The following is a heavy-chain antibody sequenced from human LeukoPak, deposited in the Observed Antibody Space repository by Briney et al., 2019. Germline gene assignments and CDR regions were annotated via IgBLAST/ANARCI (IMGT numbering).Heavy chain of an antibody. D-gene: IGHD5-24*01. V-gene: IGHV1-69*13. CDR2: IIPIFGTA. J-gene: IGHJ6*02. CDR3: ARVQALATISSYYYGMDV. Sequence: SVKVSCKACGGTFSSYAISWVRQAPGQGREWMGGIIPIFGTANYAQKFQGRVTITADESTSTAYMELSSLRSEDTAVYYCARVQALATISSYYYGMDVWGQGTTVTVSS. CDR1: GGTFSSYA.